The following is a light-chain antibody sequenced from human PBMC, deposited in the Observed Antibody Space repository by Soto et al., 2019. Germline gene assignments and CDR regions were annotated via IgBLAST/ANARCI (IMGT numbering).Light chain of an antibody. CDR1: QSVSSK. J-gene: IGKJ1*01. Sequence: EIVMTQSPATLSVSPGERATLSCRAGQSVSSKLAWYQQKPGQAPRLLIYGASTRASGIPARFVGSGSGTEFTLTISSLQSEDFAVYYCQQNNNWPRTFGQGTKVDIK. CDR3: QQNNNWPRT. V-gene: IGKV3-15*01. CDR2: GAS.